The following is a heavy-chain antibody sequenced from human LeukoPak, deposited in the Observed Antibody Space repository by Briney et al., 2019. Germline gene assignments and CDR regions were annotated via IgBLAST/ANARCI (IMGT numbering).Heavy chain of an antibody. Sequence: KPSETLSLTCTVSGDSISSYYWSWIRQPPGKGLEWIGSIYYSGITSYNPSLKSRVIISVQTSKNQFSLRLSFVTAADTAVYYCARDQSGPYIFDYWGQGTLVTVSS. J-gene: IGHJ4*02. D-gene: IGHD1-26*01. CDR1: GDSISSYY. V-gene: IGHV4-59*01. CDR2: IYYSGIT. CDR3: ARDQSGPYIFDY.